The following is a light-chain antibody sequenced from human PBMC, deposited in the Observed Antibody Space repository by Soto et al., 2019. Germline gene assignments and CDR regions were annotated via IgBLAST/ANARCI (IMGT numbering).Light chain of an antibody. J-gene: IGKJ3*01. CDR2: AAS. CDR3: QKLNGYPFT. Sequence: IQLTKSPSSLSASVGDRVTITCRASQVVGSYLAWYQQNPWKAPKLLIYAASTLQSGVPSRFSRSESGTDYTLTINSLQPEDFATYYCQKLNGYPFTFGPGTTGDIK. CDR1: QVVGSY. V-gene: IGKV1-9*01.